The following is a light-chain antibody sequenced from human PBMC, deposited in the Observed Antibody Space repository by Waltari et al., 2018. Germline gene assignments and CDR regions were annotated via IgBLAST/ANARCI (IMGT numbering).Light chain of an antibody. Sequence: SYELTQPLSVSVALGQTARITCGGNNIGRKNVHWYQQKPGKAPVLVIYRDSNRPSGIPERFSGSNSGNTATLTISRAQAGDEADYYCQVWDSSTVVFGGGTK. CDR2: RDS. CDR3: QVWDSSTVV. V-gene: IGLV3-9*01. CDR1: NIGRKN. J-gene: IGLJ2*01.